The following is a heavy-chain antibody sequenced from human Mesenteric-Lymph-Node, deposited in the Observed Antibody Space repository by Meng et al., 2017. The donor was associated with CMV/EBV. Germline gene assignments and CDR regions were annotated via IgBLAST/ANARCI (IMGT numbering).Heavy chain of an antibody. CDR3: AKVGLGCTGDTCYAL. J-gene: IGHJ4*02. CDR2: ISSSGSTI. V-gene: IGHV3-48*03. CDR1: GFTFSSYE. Sequence: GESLKISCAASGFTFSSYEMNWVRQAPGKGLEWVSYISSSGSTIYYADSVKGRFTISRDNAKNSLYLQMNSLRAEDTAVYYCAKVGLGCTGDTCYALWGQGTLVTVSS. D-gene: IGHD2-8*02.